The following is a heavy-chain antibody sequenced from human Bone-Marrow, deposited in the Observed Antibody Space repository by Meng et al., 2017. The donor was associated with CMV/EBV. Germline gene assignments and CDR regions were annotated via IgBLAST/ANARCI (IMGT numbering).Heavy chain of an antibody. V-gene: IGHV3-21*04. CDR2: ISSSSSYI. CDR1: GFTFSSYS. CDR3: AKFRLDITIFGVVTAAGFDY. D-gene: IGHD3-3*01. J-gene: IGHJ4*02. Sequence: GGSLRLSCAASGFTFSSYSMNWVRQAPGKGLEWVSSISSSSSYIYYADSVKGRFTISRDNAKNSLYLQMNSLRAEDTAVYYCAKFRLDITIFGVVTAAGFDYWGQGTLVTVSS.